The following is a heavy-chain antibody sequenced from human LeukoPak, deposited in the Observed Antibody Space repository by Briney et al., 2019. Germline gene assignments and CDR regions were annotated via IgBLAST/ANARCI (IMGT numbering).Heavy chain of an antibody. CDR1: GGTFNNHA. J-gene: IGHJ6*02. CDR3: ASDYYDSSGLRV. CDR2: VVPLLDMS. V-gene: IGHV1-69*04. Sequence: SVKVSCKASGGTFNNHAVSWVRQAPGQGLEWMGRVVPLLDMSKYAQKLRGRVTITADKSTTTAYMELSSLRSEDTAAYYCASDYYDSSGLRVWGQGTTVTVSS. D-gene: IGHD3-22*01.